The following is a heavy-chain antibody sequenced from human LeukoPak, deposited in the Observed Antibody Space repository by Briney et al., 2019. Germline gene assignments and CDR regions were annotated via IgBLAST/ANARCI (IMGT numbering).Heavy chain of an antibody. CDR1: GGSISSSSYY. V-gene: IGHV4-39*07. D-gene: IGHD6-6*01. Sequence: SETLSLTCTVSGGSISSSSYYWGWIRQPPGKGLEWIGEINHSGSTNYNPSLKSRVTISVDTSKNQFSLKLSSVTAADTAVYYCARITYSSSFGGYYYYYYMDVWGKGTTVTVSS. J-gene: IGHJ6*03. CDR2: INHSGST. CDR3: ARITYSSSFGGYYYYYYMDV.